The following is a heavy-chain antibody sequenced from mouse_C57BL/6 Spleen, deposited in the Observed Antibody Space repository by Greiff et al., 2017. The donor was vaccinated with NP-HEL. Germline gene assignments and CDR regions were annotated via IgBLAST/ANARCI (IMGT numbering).Heavy chain of an antibody. V-gene: IGHV3-6*01. CDR1: GYSITSGYY. CDR3: AKRTSGIGFDY. Sequence: EVQRVESGPGLVKPSQSLSLTCSVTGYSITSGYYWNWIRQFPGNKLEWMGYISYDGSNNYNPSLKNRISITRDTSKNQFFLKLNSVTTEDTATYYCAKRTSGIGFDYWGQGTTLTVSS. J-gene: IGHJ2*01. CDR2: ISYDGSN.